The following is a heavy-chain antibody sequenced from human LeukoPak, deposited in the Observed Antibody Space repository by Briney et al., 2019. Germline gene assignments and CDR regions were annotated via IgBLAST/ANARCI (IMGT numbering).Heavy chain of an antibody. J-gene: IGHJ5*02. CDR1: GYTFTSYY. Sequence: ASVKVSCKASGYTFTSYYMHWVRQAPGQGLEWMGIINPSGGSTSYAQKFQGRVTMTRDMSTSTVYMELSSLRSEDTAVYYCARWDCSSTRKCNWFDPWGQGTLVTVSS. CDR3: ARWDCSSTRKCNWFDP. V-gene: IGHV1-46*01. D-gene: IGHD2-2*01. CDR2: INPSGGST.